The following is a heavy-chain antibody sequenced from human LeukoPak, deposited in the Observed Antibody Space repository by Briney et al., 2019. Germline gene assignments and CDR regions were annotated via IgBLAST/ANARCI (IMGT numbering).Heavy chain of an antibody. Sequence: SETLSLTCAVSGYSISSGYYWGWIRQPPGKGLEWIGSIYHSGSTYYNPSLKRRLTISVDTSKNQFSLKLSSVTAADTAVYYCARPPSAVHWYFDLWGQGTLVTVSS. CDR3: ARPPSAVHWYFDL. J-gene: IGHJ2*01. CDR1: GYSISSGYY. D-gene: IGHD2-2*01. CDR2: IYHSGST. V-gene: IGHV4-38-2*01.